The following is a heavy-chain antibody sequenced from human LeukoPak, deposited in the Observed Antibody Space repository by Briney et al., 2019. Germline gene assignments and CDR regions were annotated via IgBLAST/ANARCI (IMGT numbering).Heavy chain of an antibody. Sequence: PSETLSLTCTVSGGSIGTSYWSWIRQPPGKRLEWIGYVYYSGSTNYSPSLKSRVTISVDKSKNQFSLKLSSVTAADTAVYYCASFAAYYGSGSYNWFDPWGQGTLVTVSS. V-gene: IGHV4-59*12. D-gene: IGHD3-10*01. CDR3: ASFAAYYGSGSYNWFDP. CDR2: VYYSGST. J-gene: IGHJ5*02. CDR1: GGSIGTSY.